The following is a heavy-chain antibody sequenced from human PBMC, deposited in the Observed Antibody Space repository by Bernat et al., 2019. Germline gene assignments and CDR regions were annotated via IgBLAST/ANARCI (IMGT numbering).Heavy chain of an antibody. CDR3: ARVAVGYQLLDHYYGLDV. V-gene: IGHV1-18*01. CDR2: ISAYNGNI. Sequence: QVQLVQSGAEVKKPGASVKVSCKASGYTFSGYGISWVRQAPGQGPEWMGWISAYNGNIKVAKNFQGRVNLTTDTSTRTAYMELRSLRSDDTAVYYCARVAVGYQLLDHYYGLDVWGQGTTVTVSS. CDR1: GYTFSGYG. D-gene: IGHD2-2*02. J-gene: IGHJ6*02.